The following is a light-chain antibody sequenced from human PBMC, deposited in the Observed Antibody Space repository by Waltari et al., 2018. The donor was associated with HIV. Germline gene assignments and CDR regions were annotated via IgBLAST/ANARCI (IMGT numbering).Light chain of an antibody. CDR3: SSYTTSSTLV. CDR2: EVS. V-gene: IGLV2-14*01. Sequence: QSALTQPASVSGSPGQSITISCAGTGRHVGGFTYVPWFQQHPGKAPKLMIYEVSNRPSGGANRFSGSKSGNTASLTISGLQAEDEADYYCSSYTTSSTLVFGGGTKLTV. J-gene: IGLJ3*02. CDR1: GRHVGGFTY.